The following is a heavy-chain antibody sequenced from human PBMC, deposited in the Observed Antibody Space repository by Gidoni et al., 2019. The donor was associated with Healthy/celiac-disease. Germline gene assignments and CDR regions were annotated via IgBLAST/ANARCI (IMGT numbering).Heavy chain of an antibody. Sequence: QVQLVQSGAEVKKPGPSVKVSCKASGGTFSSYAISWVRQAPGQGLEWMGGIIPIFGTANYAQKFQGRVTITADESTSTAYMELSSLRSEDTAVYYCARDALSYGSLWYFDLWGRGTLVTVSS. CDR1: GGTFSSYA. CDR2: IIPIFGTA. V-gene: IGHV1-69*01. D-gene: IGHD5-18*01. CDR3: ARDALSYGSLWYFDL. J-gene: IGHJ2*01.